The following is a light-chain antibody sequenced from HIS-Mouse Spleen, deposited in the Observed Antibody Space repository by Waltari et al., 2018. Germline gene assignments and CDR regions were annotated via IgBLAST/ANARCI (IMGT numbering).Light chain of an antibody. J-gene: IGLJ2*01. V-gene: IGLV3-10*01. CDR2: EDS. CDR3: YSTDSSGNHRV. CDR1: ALPKKY. Sequence: SYELTQPPSVSVSPGQTARITCSGDALPKKYAYWYQQKSGQAPVLVIYEDSKRPSGIPARFSGSISGTMATLTISGAQVEDEADYYCYSTDSSGNHRVFGGGTKLTVL.